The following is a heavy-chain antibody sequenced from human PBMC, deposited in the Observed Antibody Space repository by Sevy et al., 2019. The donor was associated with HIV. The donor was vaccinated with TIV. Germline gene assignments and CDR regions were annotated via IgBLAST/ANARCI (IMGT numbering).Heavy chain of an antibody. D-gene: IGHD1-26*01. CDR1: GFTFSNYE. Sequence: GGSLRLSCVASGFTFSNYEMNWVRQAPGKGLEWVSYISSSGSSIYYADSLKGRFSISRDNAKNSLFLQVNSLRAEDTAVYYCARDLGSPDAFDIWGQGTMVTVSS. CDR3: ARDLGSPDAFDI. CDR2: ISSSGSSI. V-gene: IGHV3-48*03. J-gene: IGHJ3*02.